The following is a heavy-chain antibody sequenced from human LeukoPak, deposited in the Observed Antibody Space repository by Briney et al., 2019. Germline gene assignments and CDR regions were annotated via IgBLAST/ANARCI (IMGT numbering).Heavy chain of an antibody. J-gene: IGHJ4*02. CDR3: SRGGYFDSSGSSDY. Sequence: GRFTISRDNAKNSLYLQMNSLRAEDTALYYCSRGGYFDSSGSSDYWGQGALVTLSS. D-gene: IGHD3-22*01. V-gene: IGHV3-20*03.